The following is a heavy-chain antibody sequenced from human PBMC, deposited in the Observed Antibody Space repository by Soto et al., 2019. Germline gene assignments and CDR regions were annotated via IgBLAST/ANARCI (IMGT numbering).Heavy chain of an antibody. CDR2: IWHDGKNK. V-gene: IGHV3-33*01. CDR1: GFTFSGFG. CDR3: ARDPGNDEAMDY. D-gene: IGHD1-1*01. Sequence: QVQVVESGGGVVQPGRSLRLSCAAPGFTFSGFGMHWVRQAPGKGLEWVAVIWHDGKNKYYADSAKGRFTISRDNSKNTLYLQMNSLRAEDTAVYYCARDPGNDEAMDYWGQGTLVTVSS. J-gene: IGHJ4*02.